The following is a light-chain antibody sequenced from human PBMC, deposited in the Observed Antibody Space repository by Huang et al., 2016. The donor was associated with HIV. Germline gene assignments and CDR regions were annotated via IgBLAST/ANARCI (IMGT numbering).Light chain of an antibody. CDR2: DAS. Sequence: EIVLTQSPATLSLSPGERATLSCRASQSVSSYLAWYQQKPGQDPRLLIYDASNRATGIPARFSGSGVGTDFTLTISSLEPEDFAVYYCQQRTNWPTWTFGQGTKVEIK. CDR3: QQRTNWPTWT. J-gene: IGKJ1*01. CDR1: QSVSSY. V-gene: IGKV3-11*01.